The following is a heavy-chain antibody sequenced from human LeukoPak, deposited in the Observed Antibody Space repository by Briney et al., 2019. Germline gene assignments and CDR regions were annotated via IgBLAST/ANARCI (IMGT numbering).Heavy chain of an antibody. CDR1: GFTFSSYW. J-gene: IGHJ4*02. CDR3: ARDRYYYDSSGYYSIFDY. Sequence: PGGSLRLSCAASGFTFSSYWMHWVRQAPGKGLVWASRISGDESSTSYADSVKGRFTISRDNAKNTLFLQMNSLRAEDTAVYYCARDRYYYDSSGYYSIFDYWGQGTLVTVSS. CDR2: ISGDESST. V-gene: IGHV3-74*01. D-gene: IGHD3-22*01.